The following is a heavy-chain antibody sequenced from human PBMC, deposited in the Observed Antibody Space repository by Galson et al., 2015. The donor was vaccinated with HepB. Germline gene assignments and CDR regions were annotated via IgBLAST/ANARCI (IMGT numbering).Heavy chain of an antibody. Sequence: SLRLSCAASGFTFGGYWMRWVRQAPGKGLEWVSNISSDGFATDYVDSVKGRFTISRDNAKNSLYLQMNNLRVEDTALYYCAKIGARYYGYFDYWGQGTLVTVSS. CDR3: AKIGARYYGYFDY. CDR2: ISSDGFAT. J-gene: IGHJ4*02. CDR1: GFTFGGYW. D-gene: IGHD3-10*01. V-gene: IGHV3-7*03.